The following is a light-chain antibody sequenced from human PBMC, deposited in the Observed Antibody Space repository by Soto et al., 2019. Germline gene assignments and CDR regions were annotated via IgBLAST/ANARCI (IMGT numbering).Light chain of an antibody. J-gene: IGKJ1*01. Sequence: EIVLTQSPATLSLSPGERATLSCRASQSVRSDYLAWYQQKPGQAPRLHIYGASTRATGIPDRFTGSGSGTDFTLTISSLQAEDFAVYYCQQYNNWPTFGQGTKVDIK. CDR1: QSVRSDY. CDR3: QQYNNWPT. CDR2: GAS. V-gene: IGKV3D-7*01.